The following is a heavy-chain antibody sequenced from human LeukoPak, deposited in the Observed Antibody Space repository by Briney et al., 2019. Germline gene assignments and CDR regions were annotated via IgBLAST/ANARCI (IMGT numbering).Heavy chain of an antibody. D-gene: IGHD3-22*01. CDR1: GFTFSGYW. Sequence: PGGSLRLSCAASGFTFSGYWMHWVRQVPGEGLVWVSRTNTDGRTTSYADSVKGQFTISRDNAKNMLYLQMNSLRVEDTAVYYCARIEDRGAAFDSWGQGVLVTVSS. CDR2: TNTDGRTT. J-gene: IGHJ4*02. V-gene: IGHV3-74*01. CDR3: ARIEDRGAAFDS.